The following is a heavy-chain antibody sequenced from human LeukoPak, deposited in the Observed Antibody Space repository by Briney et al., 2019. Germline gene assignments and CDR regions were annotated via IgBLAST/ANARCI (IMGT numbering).Heavy chain of an antibody. D-gene: IGHD6-6*01. CDR3: ARRVAARGIDY. CDR1: GFTFSSYS. CDR2: ISSSSSYI. V-gene: IGHV3-21*01. J-gene: IGHJ4*02. Sequence: GGSLRLSCAASGFTFSSYSMNWVRQAPGKGLEWVSSISSSSSYIYYADSVKGRFTISRGNAKNSLYLQMNSLRAEDTAVYYCARRVAARGIDYWGQGTLVTVSS.